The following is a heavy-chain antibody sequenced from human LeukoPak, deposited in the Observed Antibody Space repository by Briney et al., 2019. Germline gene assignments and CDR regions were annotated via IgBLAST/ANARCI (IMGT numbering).Heavy chain of an antibody. CDR2: IYYSGST. J-gene: IGHJ6*03. V-gene: IGHV4-59*01. CDR1: GDSISTYY. CDR3: ARGADLYFYNYIDV. Sequence: SETLSLTCTVSGDSISTYYWSWIRQPPGKRLEWIGFIYYSGSTNYNPSLKSRVTISVDTSKNQFSLKLSSVIAADTAVYYCARGADLYFYNYIDVWGKGTTVTVSS.